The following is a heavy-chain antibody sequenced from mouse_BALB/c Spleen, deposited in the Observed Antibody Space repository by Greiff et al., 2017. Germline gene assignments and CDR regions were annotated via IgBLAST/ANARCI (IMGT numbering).Heavy chain of an antibody. CDR3: ARYYYGSSYVNYFDY. D-gene: IGHD1-1*01. CDR1: GDSITSGY. V-gene: IGHV3-8*02. Sequence: DVMLVESGPSLVKPSQTLSLTCSVTGDSITSGYWNWIRKFPGNKLEYMGYISYSGSTYYNPSLKSRISITRDTSKNQYYLQLNSVTTEDTATYYCARYYYGSSYVNYFDYWGQGTTLTVSS. J-gene: IGHJ2*01. CDR2: ISYSGST.